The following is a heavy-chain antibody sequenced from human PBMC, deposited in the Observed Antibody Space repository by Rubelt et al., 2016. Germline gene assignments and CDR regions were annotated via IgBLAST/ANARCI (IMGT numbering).Heavy chain of an antibody. Sequence: QVQLVQSGAEVKKPGASVKVSCKASGYTFTGYYMHWVRQAPGQGLEWMGWINPNSGGTNYAKKFQGMVTMTRDTYISTAYMELSRLRSDDTAVYYCARFAIGGHSSGYLFDYWGQGTLVTVSS. J-gene: IGHJ4*02. V-gene: IGHV1-2*02. D-gene: IGHD3-22*01. CDR3: ARFAIGGHSSGYLFDY. CDR2: INPNSGGT. CDR1: GYTFTGYY.